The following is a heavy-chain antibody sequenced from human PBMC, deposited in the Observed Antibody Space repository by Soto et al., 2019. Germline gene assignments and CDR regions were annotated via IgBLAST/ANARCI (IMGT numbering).Heavy chain of an antibody. J-gene: IGHJ4*02. CDR3: ARGGIAVAGTGFDY. V-gene: IGHV1-69*12. Sequence: QVQLVQSGAEVKKPGSSVKVSCKASGGTFSSYAISWVRQAPGQGLEWMGGIIPIFGTANYAQKFQGRVTITADESTSTACMDLSSLRSEDTAVYYCARGGIAVAGTGFDYWGQGTLVTVSS. CDR1: GGTFSSYA. CDR2: IIPIFGTA. D-gene: IGHD6-19*01.